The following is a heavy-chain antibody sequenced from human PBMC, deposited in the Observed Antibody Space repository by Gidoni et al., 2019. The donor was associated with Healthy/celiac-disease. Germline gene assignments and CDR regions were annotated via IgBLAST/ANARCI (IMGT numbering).Heavy chain of an antibody. CDR3: ARVKRRPNYGSGSYYFDYYYYYYMDV. J-gene: IGHJ6*03. V-gene: IGHV3-33*01. Sequence: QVQLVESGGGVVQPGRSLRLSCAASGFTFSSYGMHWVRQAPGKGLEWVAVIWYDGSNKYYADSVKGRFTISRDNSKNTLYLQMNSLRAEDTAVYYCARVKRRPNYGSGSYYFDYYYYYYMDVWGKGTTVTVSS. D-gene: IGHD3-10*01. CDR1: GFTFSSYG. CDR2: IWYDGSNK.